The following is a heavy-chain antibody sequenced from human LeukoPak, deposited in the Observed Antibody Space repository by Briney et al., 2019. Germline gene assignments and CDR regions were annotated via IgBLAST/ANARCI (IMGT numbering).Heavy chain of an antibody. V-gene: IGHV3-30*04. D-gene: IGHD6-13*01. Sequence: GGSLRLSCAASGFTFSSYAMHWVRQAPGKGLEWVAVISYDGSNKYYADSVKGRFTISRDNSKNTLYLQMDSLRAEDTAVYYCASRPGYSRYYYYYYYMDVWGKGTTVTVSS. J-gene: IGHJ6*03. CDR2: ISYDGSNK. CDR1: GFTFSSYA. CDR3: ASRPGYSRYYYYYYYMDV.